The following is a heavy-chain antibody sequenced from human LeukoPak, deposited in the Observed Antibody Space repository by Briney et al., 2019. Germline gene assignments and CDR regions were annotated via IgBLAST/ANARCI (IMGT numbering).Heavy chain of an antibody. J-gene: IGHJ3*02. CDR3: AKDSGIAVAGTLRAFDI. CDR2: IWYDGSNK. V-gene: IGHV3-33*06. Sequence: PGRSLRLSCAASGFTFSTYGMHWVRQAPGKGLEWGAVIWYDGSNKYYADSVKGGFTISRDNSKNTLYLQMNSLRAEDTAVYYCAKDSGIAVAGTLRAFDIWGQGTMVTVSS. D-gene: IGHD6-19*01. CDR1: GFTFSTYG.